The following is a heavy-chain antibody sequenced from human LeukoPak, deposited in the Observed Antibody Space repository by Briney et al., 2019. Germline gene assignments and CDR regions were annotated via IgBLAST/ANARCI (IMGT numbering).Heavy chain of an antibody. D-gene: IGHD3-10*01. CDR1: GGSFSGYY. CDR2: FNHSGST. CDR3: ARDGTYYYGSGSYYSPIPNNWFDP. V-gene: IGHV4-34*01. J-gene: IGHJ5*02. Sequence: PSETLSLTCAVYGGSFSGYYWSWIRQPPGKGLEWIGEFNHSGSTNYNPSLKGRVTISVDTSKNHFSLKLSCVTAADTAVYYCARDGTYYYGSGSYYSPIPNNWFDPWGQGTLVTVSS.